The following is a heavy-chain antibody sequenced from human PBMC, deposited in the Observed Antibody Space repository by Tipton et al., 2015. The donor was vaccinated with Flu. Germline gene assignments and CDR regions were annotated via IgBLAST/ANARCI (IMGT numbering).Heavy chain of an antibody. CDR2: IYARVST. CDR1: GDSMNNYY. Sequence: GLVKPSETLSLTCTVSGDSMNNYYWSWIRQPAGKGLEWIGRIYARVSTTYNPSLKSRVTMSLDTSKNQFSLKLSSGTAADTAVYYCASTSIYGRRIEPDFDSCGQGTLVTVSS. D-gene: IGHD3-3*02. J-gene: IGHJ4*02. V-gene: IGHV4-4*07. CDR3: ASTSIYGRRIEPDFDS.